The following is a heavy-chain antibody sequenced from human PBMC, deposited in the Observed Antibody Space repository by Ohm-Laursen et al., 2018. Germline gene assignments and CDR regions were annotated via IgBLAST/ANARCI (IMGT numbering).Heavy chain of an antibody. CDR1: GGSISSGGYY. V-gene: IGHV4-31*02. CDR2: IYYSGST. D-gene: IGHD3-10*01. Sequence: SQTLSLTWTVSGGSISSGGYYWSWIRQHPGKGLEWIGYIYYSGSTYYNPSLKSRVTISVDTSKNQFSLKLSSVTAADTAVYYCARARGTMVRGAPGDGMDVWGQGTTVTVSS. J-gene: IGHJ6*02. CDR3: ARARGTMVRGAPGDGMDV.